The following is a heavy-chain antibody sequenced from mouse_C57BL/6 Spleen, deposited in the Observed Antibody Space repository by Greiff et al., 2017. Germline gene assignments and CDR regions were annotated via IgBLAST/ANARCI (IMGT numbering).Heavy chain of an antibody. V-gene: IGHV1-81*01. CDR1: GYTFTSYG. D-gene: IGHD2-10*02. CDR2: IYTRSGDT. Sequence: QVPLQQSGAELARPGASVKLSCKASGYTFTSYGMSWVKQRTGQGLEWIGEIYTRSGDTNYNEKFKGKATLTADKSSSTAYIELHILTSWASAVYFCSRVWDYAMDYWGQGTSVTVSS. J-gene: IGHJ4*01. CDR3: SRVWDYAMDY.